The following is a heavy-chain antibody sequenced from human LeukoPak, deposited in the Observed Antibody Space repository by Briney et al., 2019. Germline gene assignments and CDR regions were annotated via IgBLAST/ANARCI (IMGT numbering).Heavy chain of an antibody. CDR2: ISSSSSTI. Sequence: GGSLRLSCAASGFTFSSYSMNWVRQAPGKGLEWVSYISSSSSTIYYADSVKGRFTISRDNAKNSLYLQMNSLRAEDTAVYYCARVGSSWTVPFDYWGQGTLVTVSS. J-gene: IGHJ4*02. CDR1: GFTFSSYS. V-gene: IGHV3-48*01. D-gene: IGHD6-13*01. CDR3: ARVGSSWTVPFDY.